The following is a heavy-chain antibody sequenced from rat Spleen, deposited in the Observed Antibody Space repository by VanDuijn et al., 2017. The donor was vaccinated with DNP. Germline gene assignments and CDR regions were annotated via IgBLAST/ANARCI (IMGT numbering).Heavy chain of an antibody. J-gene: IGHJ2*01. CDR1: GFTFSNYY. Sequence: EVQLVESGGGLVQPGRSLKLSCAVSGFTFSNYYMAWVRQTPTNGLAWVATISYDGGSTYYRDSVKGRFSLSRDNAKSTLYLQVNSLRSEDTAIYYCARGPNYGGWNDYFDYWGQGVMVTVSS. D-gene: IGHD1-11*01. CDR2: ISYDGGST. V-gene: IGHV5-7*01. CDR3: ARGPNYGGWNDYFDY.